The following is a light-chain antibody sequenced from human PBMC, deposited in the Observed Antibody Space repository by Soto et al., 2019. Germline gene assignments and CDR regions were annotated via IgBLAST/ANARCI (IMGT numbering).Light chain of an antibody. CDR2: GAS. V-gene: IGKV3-15*01. Sequence: EIVMTQSPATLSVTVGQRAPLSSTASQSVSSNLAWYQQKPGQAPRLLIYGASTRATGIPARFSGSGSGTEFTLTISSLQSEDFAVYYCQQYNKWPPWTFGQGTKVDI. CDR3: QQYNKWPPWT. J-gene: IGKJ1*01. CDR1: QSVSSN.